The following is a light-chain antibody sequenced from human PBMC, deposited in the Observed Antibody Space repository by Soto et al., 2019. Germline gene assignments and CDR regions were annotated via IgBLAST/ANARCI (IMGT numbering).Light chain of an antibody. CDR2: AAS. CDR1: QDISSF. Sequence: DIQMTQSPSSLSASVGDRVTITCRASQDISSFLAWFQQKPGKAPKSLIYAASNLQIGVPSKFRGGGSGTDFTLTISSLQPEDFATYYSQQYHSYPLTFGGGTKVEIK. J-gene: IGKJ4*01. V-gene: IGKV1-16*02. CDR3: QQYHSYPLT.